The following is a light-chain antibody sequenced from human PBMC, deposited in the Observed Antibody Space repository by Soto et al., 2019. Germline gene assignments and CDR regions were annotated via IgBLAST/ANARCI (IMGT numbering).Light chain of an antibody. CDR2: QDS. Sequence: SYELTQPPSVSVSPGQTASITCSGDKLGDKYACWYQQKPGQSPVLVIYQDSKRPSGIPERFSGSNSGNTATLTISGTQAMDEADYYCQASWVFGTGTKVTVL. CDR3: QASWV. J-gene: IGLJ1*01. V-gene: IGLV3-1*01. CDR1: KLGDKY.